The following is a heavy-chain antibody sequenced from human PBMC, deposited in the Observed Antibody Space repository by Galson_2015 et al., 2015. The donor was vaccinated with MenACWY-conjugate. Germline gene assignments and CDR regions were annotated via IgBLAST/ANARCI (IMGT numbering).Heavy chain of an antibody. CDR2: INTDARLT. D-gene: IGHD1-7*01. CDR1: GFTFSSYW. Sequence: SLRLSCAASGFTFSSYWMHWVRHAPGKGLVWVSRINTDARLTTYADSLKGRFTISRDNAKNTLYLQMNSLRAEVTALYYCARELRNYPYFDLWGRGTLVSVSS. V-gene: IGHV3-74*03. CDR3: ARELRNYPYFDL. J-gene: IGHJ2*01.